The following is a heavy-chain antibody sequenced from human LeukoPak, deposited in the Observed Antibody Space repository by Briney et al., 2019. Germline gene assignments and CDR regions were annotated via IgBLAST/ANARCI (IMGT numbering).Heavy chain of an antibody. J-gene: IGHJ4*02. CDR1: GFTFSGHW. V-gene: IGHV3-7*03. CDR3: VRDVDWAFNY. CDR2: ITPEGRRK. Sequence: GGSLRLSCLASGFTFSGHWMHWARQRPAKGLEWVANITPEGRRKNYADSARGRFTISRDNAQNSLSLQMTSLRVEDTAVYYCVRDVDWAFNYWGQGALVTVSS. D-gene: IGHD3-9*01.